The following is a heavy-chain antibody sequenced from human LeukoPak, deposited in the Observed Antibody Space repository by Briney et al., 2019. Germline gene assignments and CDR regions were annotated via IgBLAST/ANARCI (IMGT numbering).Heavy chain of an antibody. Sequence: SETLSLTCTVSGGSISSSSYYWGWIRQPPGKGLEWIGSIYYSGSTYYNPSLKSRVTISVDTSKNQFSLKLSSVTAADTAVYYCAREISSGIAVAFDPWGQGTLVTVSS. CDR2: IYYSGST. D-gene: IGHD6-19*01. CDR1: GGSISSSSYY. J-gene: IGHJ5*02. V-gene: IGHV4-39*07. CDR3: AREISSGIAVAFDP.